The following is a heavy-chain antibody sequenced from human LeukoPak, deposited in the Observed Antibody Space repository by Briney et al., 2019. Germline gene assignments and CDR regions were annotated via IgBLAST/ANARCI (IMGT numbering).Heavy chain of an antibody. CDR2: INPNSGGT. CDR3: ARGGLVRGVKRTDY. D-gene: IGHD3-10*01. V-gene: IGHV1-2*06. Sequence: ASVKVSCKASGYTFTGYYMHWVRQAPGQGLEWMGRINPNSGGTNYAQKFQGRDTMTRDTSISTAYMELSRLRSDDTAVYYCARGGLVRGVKRTDYWGQGTLVTVSS. J-gene: IGHJ4*02. CDR1: GYTFTGYY.